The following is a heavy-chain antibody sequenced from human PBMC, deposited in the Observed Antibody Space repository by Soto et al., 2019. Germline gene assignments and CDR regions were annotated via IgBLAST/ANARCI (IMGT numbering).Heavy chain of an antibody. CDR1: GGSISSYY. V-gene: IGHV4-59*01. CDR2: IYYSGST. CDR3: ARDFGQSYYDSSGYFPN. J-gene: IGHJ4*02. D-gene: IGHD3-22*01. Sequence: SETLSLTCNVSGGSISSYYWSWIRQPPGKGLEWIGYIYYSGSTNYNPPLKSRVTISVDTSKNQFSLKLSSVTAADTAVYYCARDFGQSYYDSSGYFPNWGQGTLVTVSS.